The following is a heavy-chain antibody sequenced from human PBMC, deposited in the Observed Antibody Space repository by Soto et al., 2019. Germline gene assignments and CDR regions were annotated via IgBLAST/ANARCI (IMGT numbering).Heavy chain of an antibody. D-gene: IGHD5-12*01. CDR3: AKDGRWLQSSYYFYGMDV. CDR1: GFTFSSYG. V-gene: IGHV3-30*18. CDR2: ISYDGSNK. J-gene: IGHJ6*02. Sequence: QVQLVESGGGVVQPGRSLRLSCAASGFTFSSYGMHWVRQAPGKGLEWVAVISYDGSNKYYADSVKGRFTISRDNSKNKLYLQMNSLRAEDTAVYYCAKDGRWLQSSYYFYGMDVWGQGTTVTVSS.